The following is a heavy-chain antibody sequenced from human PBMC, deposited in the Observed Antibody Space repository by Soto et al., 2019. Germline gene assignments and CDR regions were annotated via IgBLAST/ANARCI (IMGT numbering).Heavy chain of an antibody. V-gene: IGHV1-69*13. Sequence: SVKVSCKASGGTFSSYAISWVGQAPLQVLEWMVGIIPIFGTANYAQKFQGRVTITADESTSTAYMELSSLRSEDTAVYYCARNGRYGALRYCGMEVWGQGTTVTLSS. D-gene: IGHD4-17*01. CDR3: ARNGRYGALRYCGMEV. CDR2: IIPIFGTA. CDR1: GGTFSSYA. J-gene: IGHJ6*01.